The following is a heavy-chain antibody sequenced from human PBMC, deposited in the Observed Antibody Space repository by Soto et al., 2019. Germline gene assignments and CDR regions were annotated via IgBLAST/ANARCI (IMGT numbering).Heavy chain of an antibody. CDR1: GFTFSSYS. V-gene: IGHV3-21*01. CDR3: ASGITMVRGVYDY. J-gene: IGHJ4*02. CDR2: ISSSSSYI. Sequence: GGSLRLSCAASGFTFSSYSMNWVRQAPGKGLEWVSSISSSSSYIYYADSVKGRFTISRDNAKNSLYLQMNSLRAEDTAVYYCASGITMVRGVYDYWGQGTLVTVSS. D-gene: IGHD3-10*01.